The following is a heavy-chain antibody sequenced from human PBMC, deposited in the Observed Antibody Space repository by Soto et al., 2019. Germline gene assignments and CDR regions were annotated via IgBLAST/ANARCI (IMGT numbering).Heavy chain of an antibody. Sequence: SETLSLTCTVSGSSISSYYWSWIRQPPGKGLEWIGYIYYSGSTNYNPSLKSRVTISVDTSKNQFSLKLSSVTAADTAVYYCARDVARYCSGGSCSDYWGQGTLVTVS. CDR1: GSSISSYY. D-gene: IGHD2-15*01. J-gene: IGHJ4*02. CDR2: IYYSGST. CDR3: ARDVARYCSGGSCSDY. V-gene: IGHV4-59*01.